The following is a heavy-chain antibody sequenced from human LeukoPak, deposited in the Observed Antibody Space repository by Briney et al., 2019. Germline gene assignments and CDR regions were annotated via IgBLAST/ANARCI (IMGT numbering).Heavy chain of an antibody. J-gene: IGHJ4*02. Sequence: SQTLSLTCTVSGGSISSGGYYWSWIRQHPGKGLEWIGYIYYSGSTYYNPSLKSRVTLSVDTSKNQFSLKLSSVTAADTAVYYCARVREGDHLHQFYLDSWGQRTLVTVSS. V-gene: IGHV4-31*03. D-gene: IGHD1-14*01. CDR3: ARVREGDHLHQFYLDS. CDR2: IYYSGST. CDR1: GGSISSGGYY.